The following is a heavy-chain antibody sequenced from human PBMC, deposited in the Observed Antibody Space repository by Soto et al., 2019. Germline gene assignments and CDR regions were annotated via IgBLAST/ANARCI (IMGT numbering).Heavy chain of an antibody. D-gene: IGHD6-6*01. CDR2: LWYDGSNK. CDR1: GFTFSSYG. V-gene: IGHV3-33*01. Sequence: QVQLVESGGGVVQPGRSLRLSCAASGFTFSSYGMHWVRQAPGKGLEWVAVLWYDGSNKYYADSVKGRFTISRDNSKNALYLQMNSLRAEDTAVYYCARDQRIAARLILFGYWGQGTLVTVSS. J-gene: IGHJ4*02. CDR3: ARDQRIAARLILFGY.